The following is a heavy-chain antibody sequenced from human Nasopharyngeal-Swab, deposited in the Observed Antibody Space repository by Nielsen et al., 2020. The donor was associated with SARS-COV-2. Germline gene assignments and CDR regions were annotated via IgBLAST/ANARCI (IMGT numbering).Heavy chain of an antibody. D-gene: IGHD5-12*01. J-gene: IGHJ6*02. Sequence: GESLKISCAASGFTFRNCWMHWVRQTPGQGLVWVARVDYGGSTTNYADSVKGRFTISRDNAKSTLYLQMNSLRAEDTALYYCATLGGYSGYDSEYGMDVWGQGTTVTVSS. CDR1: GFTFRNCW. CDR3: ATLGGYSGYDSEYGMDV. V-gene: IGHV3-74*01. CDR2: VDYGGSTT.